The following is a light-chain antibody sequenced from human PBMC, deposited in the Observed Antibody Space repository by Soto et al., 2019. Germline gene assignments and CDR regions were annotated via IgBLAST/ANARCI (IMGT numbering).Light chain of an antibody. Sequence: DIQMTQSPSSLSASIGDRVIITCRTSQSVSTFLNWYRLKPGEAPRLLIYTASTLHGGVPSRFSGSGSGTEFTLTISSLQPEDFATYYCQESYSSPFTIGPGTRVDVK. CDR1: QSVSTF. CDR2: TAS. V-gene: IGKV1-39*01. CDR3: QESYSSPFT. J-gene: IGKJ3*01.